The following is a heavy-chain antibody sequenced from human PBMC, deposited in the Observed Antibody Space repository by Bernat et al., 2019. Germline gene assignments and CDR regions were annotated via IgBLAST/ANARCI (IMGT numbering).Heavy chain of an antibody. CDR3: ASELITVTTNLVYYYGMDV. J-gene: IGHJ6*02. D-gene: IGHD4-17*01. V-gene: IGHV3-30-3*01. CDR2: ISYDGSNK. CDR1: GFTFSSYA. Sequence: QVQLVESGGGVVQPGRSLRLSCAASGFTFSSYAMHWVRQAPGKGLEWVAVISYDGSNKYYEDSVKGRFTISRDNSKNTLYLQMNSLRAEEMAVYYCASELITVTTNLVYYYGMDVWGQGTTVTVSS.